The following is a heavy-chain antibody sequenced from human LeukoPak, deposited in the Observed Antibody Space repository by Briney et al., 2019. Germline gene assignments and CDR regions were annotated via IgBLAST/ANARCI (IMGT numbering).Heavy chain of an antibody. CDR3: AGSITMVQGANLYYFDY. J-gene: IGHJ4*02. V-gene: IGHV4-34*01. CDR2: INHSGST. CDR1: GGSFSGYY. Sequence: PSETLSLTCAVYGGSFSGYYWSWIRQPPGKGLEWIGEINHSGSTNYNPSLKSRVTISVDTSENQFSLKLSSVTAADTAVYYCAGSITMVQGANLYYFDYWGQGTLVTVSS. D-gene: IGHD3-10*01.